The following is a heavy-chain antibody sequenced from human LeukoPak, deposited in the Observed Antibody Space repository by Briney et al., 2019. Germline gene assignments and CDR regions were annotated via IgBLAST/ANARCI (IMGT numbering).Heavy chain of an antibody. D-gene: IGHD3-10*01. CDR1: GYTFTSYG. V-gene: IGHV1-18*01. CDR3: ASGRPPHQELLLFGERDDAFDI. Sequence: ASVKVSCKASGYTFTSYGIRWVRQAPGQGLEGMGWISAYNGNTNYAQKLQGRVTMTTDTSTSPAYMELRSLRSDDTAVYYCASGRPPHQELLLFGERDDAFDIWGQGTMVTVSS. CDR2: ISAYNGNT. J-gene: IGHJ3*02.